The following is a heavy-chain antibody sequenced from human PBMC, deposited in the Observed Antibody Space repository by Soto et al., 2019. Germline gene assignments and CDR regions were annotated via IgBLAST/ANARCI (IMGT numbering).Heavy chain of an antibody. CDR2: ISYDGSNK. D-gene: IGHD6-13*01. V-gene: IGHV3-30-3*01. J-gene: IGHJ3*02. CDR1: GFTFSSYA. CDR3: ARTQSKRIAAAGTNAFDI. Sequence: QVQLVESGGGVVQPGRSLRLSCAASGFTFSSYAMHWVRQAPGKGLEWVAVISYDGSNKYYADYVKGRFTISRDNSKNKLYLQMKSLRADDTAVYYCARTQSKRIAAAGTNAFDIWGPGTMVNGSS.